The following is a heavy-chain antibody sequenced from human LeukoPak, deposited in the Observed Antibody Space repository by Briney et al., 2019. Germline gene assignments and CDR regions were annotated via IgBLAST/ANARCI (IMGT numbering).Heavy chain of an antibody. CDR1: GFTFDGHD. J-gene: IGHJ6*02. CDR2: ISKDGGNK. D-gene: IGHD2-2*01. V-gene: IGHV3-43*02. Sequence: PGGSLRLSCAASGFTFDGHDMYWVRQVPGKGLEWVCLISKDGGNKHYADSVKGRFSISRDNAKNSLYLQMNSLRAEDTAVYYCARDEVPASVWGQGTTVTVSS. CDR3: ARDEVPASV.